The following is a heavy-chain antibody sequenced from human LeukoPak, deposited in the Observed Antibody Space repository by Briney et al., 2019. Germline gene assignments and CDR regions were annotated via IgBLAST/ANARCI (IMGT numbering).Heavy chain of an antibody. Sequence: GASVKVSCKASGYTFTGYYMHWVRQAPGQGLEWMGWINPNSGGTNYAQKFQGRVTMTRDTYISTAYMELSRLRSDDTAVYYCARVVKSPGYSSSWYSYWGQGTLVTVSS. D-gene: IGHD6-13*01. CDR2: INPNSGGT. J-gene: IGHJ4*02. CDR3: ARVVKSPGYSSSWYSY. CDR1: GYTFTGYY. V-gene: IGHV1-2*02.